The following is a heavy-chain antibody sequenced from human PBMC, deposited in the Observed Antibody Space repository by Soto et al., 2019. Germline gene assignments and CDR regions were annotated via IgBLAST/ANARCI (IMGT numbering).Heavy chain of an antibody. CDR1: GFTFSSYW. CDR2: IKQDGSEK. V-gene: IGHV3-7*01. D-gene: IGHD1-26*01. J-gene: IGHJ6*02. CDR3: ARDNDRLVGPTKGYGMDV. Sequence: GSLRLSCAASGFTFSSYWMSWVRQAPGKGLEWVANIKQDGSEKYYVDSVKGRFTISRDNAKNSLYLQMNSLRAEDTAVYYCARDNDRLVGPTKGYGMDVWGQGTRVTVSS.